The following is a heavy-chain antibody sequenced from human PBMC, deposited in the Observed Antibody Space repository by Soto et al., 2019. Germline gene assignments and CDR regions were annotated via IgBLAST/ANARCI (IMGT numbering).Heavy chain of an antibody. D-gene: IGHD3-9*01. J-gene: IGHJ6*02. CDR2: IDPSDSYT. CDR1: VYSFTSSW. CDR3: ARLIGDILTGYSYCCLDV. V-gene: IGHV5-10-1*01. Sequence: ESLKISYKCSVYSFTSSWISWVHQMPGKVLEWMGSIDPSDSYTNYSPPFQGHVTISADKSISTAYLQWSSLKASDTAMYYCARLIGDILTGYSYCCLDVWGQGTTVTVSS.